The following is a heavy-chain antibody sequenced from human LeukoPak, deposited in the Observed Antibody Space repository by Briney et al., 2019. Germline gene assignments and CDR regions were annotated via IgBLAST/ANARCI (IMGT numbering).Heavy chain of an antibody. D-gene: IGHD3-10*01. Sequence: GGSLRLSCAASGFTFSSFWMSWVHQAPGKGLEWVANIKGDGDAIYYLGSVKGRFSISRDNAKNLLFLQMSSLTAEDTAVYYCARDGSSFDYWGQGVLVTVSS. V-gene: IGHV3-7*01. CDR1: GFTFSSFW. CDR2: IKGDGDAI. CDR3: ARDGSSFDY. J-gene: IGHJ4*02.